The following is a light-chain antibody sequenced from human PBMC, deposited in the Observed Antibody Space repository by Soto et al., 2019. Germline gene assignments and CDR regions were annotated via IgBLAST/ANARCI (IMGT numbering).Light chain of an antibody. CDR2: GAS. V-gene: IGKV3-20*01. J-gene: IGKJ5*01. Sequence: EIVLTQYPGTLSLSSGERATLSCRARQSVRSTHLAWYPLKPGQAPRLFIYGASSRATGIPDWFSGSGSGTDFPLTISRLEPEDFAVYICQQYGTSPRTFGQGTRLEI. CDR3: QQYGTSPRT. CDR1: QSVRSTH.